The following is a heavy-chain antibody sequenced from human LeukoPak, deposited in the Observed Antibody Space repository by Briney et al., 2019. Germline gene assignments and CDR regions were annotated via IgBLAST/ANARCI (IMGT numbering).Heavy chain of an antibody. CDR2: INSDGSRT. Sequence: GGSLRLSGAAAGFTFSSYWMHWVRQAPGKGLVWVSRINSDGSRTSYADSVKGRFSISRDNAKNTLYLQMNSLRAEDMAVYYCANSVGTNGVLFDYWGQGTLVTVSS. V-gene: IGHV3-74*01. CDR3: ANSVGTNGVLFDY. J-gene: IGHJ4*02. D-gene: IGHD2-8*01. CDR1: GFTFSSYW.